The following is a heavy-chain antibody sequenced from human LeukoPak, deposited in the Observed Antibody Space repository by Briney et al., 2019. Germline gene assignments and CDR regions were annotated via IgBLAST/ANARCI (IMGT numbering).Heavy chain of an antibody. CDR1: GASISSYY. V-gene: IGHV4-59*01. D-gene: IGHD2-2*01. CDR3: ARADIVVVPAARPSYYMDV. CDR2: IYYSGST. J-gene: IGHJ6*03. Sequence: SETLSLTCTVSGASISSYYWTWIRQPPGKGLEWIGYIYYSGSTNYNPSLKSRVTISVDTSKNQFSLKLISVTAADTAVYYCARADIVVVPAARPSYYMDVWGKGTTVTVSS.